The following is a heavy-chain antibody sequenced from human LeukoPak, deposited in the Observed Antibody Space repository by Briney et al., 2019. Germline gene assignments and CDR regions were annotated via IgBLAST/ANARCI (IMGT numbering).Heavy chain of an antibody. CDR2: IYYSGST. V-gene: IGHV4-31*03. J-gene: IGHJ3*02. CDR1: GGSISSGGYY. CDR3: ARFAMVRGVIITDAFDI. D-gene: IGHD3-10*01. Sequence: SQTLSLTCTVSGGSISSGGYYWSWIRQHPGKGLEWIGYIYYSGSTYYNPSLKSRVTISVDTSKNQFSLKLSSVTAADTAVYYCARFAMVRGVIITDAFDIWGQGTMVTVSS.